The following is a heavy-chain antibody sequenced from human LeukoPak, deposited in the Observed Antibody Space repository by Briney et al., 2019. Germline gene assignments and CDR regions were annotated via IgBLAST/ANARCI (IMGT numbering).Heavy chain of an antibody. CDR2: MNPDSGNT. Sequence: GASVKVSCKASGYTFTSHDINWVRQAPGQGLEWMGWMNPDSGNTGYAQKFQGRVTMTRDISISTAYMELSSLTSEDTAVYYCARERDSWDLLNWGGQGTLVTVSS. V-gene: IGHV1-8*02. D-gene: IGHD1-26*01. CDR3: ARERDSWDLLNW. CDR1: GYTFTSHD. J-gene: IGHJ4*02.